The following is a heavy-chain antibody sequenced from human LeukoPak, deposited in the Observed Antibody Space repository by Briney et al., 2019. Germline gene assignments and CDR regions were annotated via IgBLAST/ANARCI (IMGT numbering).Heavy chain of an antibody. CDR3: ARAVYYDSSGYFLGTTKYYFDY. Sequence: ASVKVSCKASGYTFTGYYMHWVRQAPGQGLEWMGWINPNSGVTNYAQTFQGRVTMTRDTSITTAYMELSRLRSDDTAVYYCARAVYYDSSGYFLGTTKYYFDYWGQGTLVTVSS. J-gene: IGHJ4*02. CDR1: GYTFTGYY. CDR2: INPNSGVT. D-gene: IGHD3-22*01. V-gene: IGHV1-2*02.